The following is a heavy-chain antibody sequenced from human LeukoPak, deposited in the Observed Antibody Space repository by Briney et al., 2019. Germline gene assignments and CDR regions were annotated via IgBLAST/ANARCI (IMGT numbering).Heavy chain of an antibody. CDR3: ARGRVTMIVVGDPGPEFDY. J-gene: IGHJ4*02. D-gene: IGHD3-22*01. Sequence: ASVKVSCKASGYTFTSYYMHCVRQAPGQGLEWMGIINPSGGSTSYAQKFQGRVTMTRDTSTSTVYMELSSLRSEDTAVYYCARGRVTMIVVGDPGPEFDYWGQGTLVTVSS. CDR1: GYTFTSYY. V-gene: IGHV1-46*01. CDR2: INPSGGST.